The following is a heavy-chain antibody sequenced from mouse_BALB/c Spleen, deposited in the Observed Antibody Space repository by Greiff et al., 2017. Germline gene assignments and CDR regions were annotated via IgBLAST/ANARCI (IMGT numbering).Heavy chain of an antibody. Sequence: EVQRVESGGGLVQPGGSRKLSCAASGFTFSSFGMHWVRQAPEKGLEWVAYISSGSSTIYYADTVKGRFTISRDNPKNTLFLQMTSLRSEDTAMYYCARGLTGTENWFAYWGQGTLVTVSA. D-gene: IGHD4-1*01. V-gene: IGHV5-17*02. CDR3: ARGLTGTENWFAY. CDR2: ISSGSSTI. J-gene: IGHJ3*01. CDR1: GFTFSSFG.